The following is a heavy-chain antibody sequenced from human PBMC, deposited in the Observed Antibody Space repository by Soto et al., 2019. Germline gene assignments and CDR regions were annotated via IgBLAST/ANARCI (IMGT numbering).Heavy chain of an antibody. V-gene: IGHV1-8*01. J-gene: IGHJ4*02. CDR1: GYTFTNYH. CDR3: AAGGGGRWYSGDY. Sequence: QVQLVQSGAEVKKPGASVKVSCKASGYTFTNYHIHWVRQATGQGLEWMGWMNPNSGDTGYAQKFQGRVTMTRDTPIPHRYLGPSAVRTEYTAVSECAAGGGGRWYSGDYWGQGTLVTVSS. D-gene: IGHD6-13*01. CDR2: MNPNSGDT.